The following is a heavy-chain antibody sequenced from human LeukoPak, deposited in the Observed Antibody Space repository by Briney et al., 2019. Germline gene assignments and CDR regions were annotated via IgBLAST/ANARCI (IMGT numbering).Heavy chain of an antibody. CDR3: ARDRGSRFYNWFDP. J-gene: IGHJ5*02. CDR1: GFTFSDSY. V-gene: IGHV3-11*05. CDR2: ISSGSSYT. Sequence: GGSLRLSCAASGFTFSDSYMTWIRQAPGKGLEWISEISSGSSYTKYADSVKGRFTVSRDNAKNSLYLQMNNLRAEDTAVYFCARDRGSRFYNWFDPWGQGTLVTVSS.